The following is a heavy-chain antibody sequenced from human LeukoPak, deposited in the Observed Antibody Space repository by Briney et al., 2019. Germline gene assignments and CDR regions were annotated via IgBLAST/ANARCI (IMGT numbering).Heavy chain of an antibody. V-gene: IGHV3-48*03. J-gene: IGHJ6*04. CDR3: ANLGRGTTYYYYGMDV. CDR2: ISSSGSTI. Sequence: GGSLRLSCAASGFIFSSYEMNWVRQAPGKGLEWVSYISSSGSTIYYADSVKGRFTISRDNAKNSLYLQMNSLRAEDTAVYYCANLGRGTTYYYYGMDVWGKGTTVTVSS. CDR1: GFIFSSYE. D-gene: IGHD1/OR15-1a*01.